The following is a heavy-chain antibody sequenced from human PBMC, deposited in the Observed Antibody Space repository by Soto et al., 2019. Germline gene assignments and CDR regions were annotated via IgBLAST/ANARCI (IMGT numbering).Heavy chain of an antibody. J-gene: IGHJ4*02. V-gene: IGHV3-23*01. CDR1: GFPFKDYA. D-gene: IGHD2-21*02. CDR2: IGGRGGNA. CDR3: AKARDSGDFAGSFDS. Sequence: GGSLSPSFAASGFPFKDYAINWVRQLPGGGLEYVPGIGGRGGNAFYADSMKGRFIISRDNSKNTVYLQMNNLRVDDSAMYYCAKARDSGDFAGSFDSWGQGTRVTVSS.